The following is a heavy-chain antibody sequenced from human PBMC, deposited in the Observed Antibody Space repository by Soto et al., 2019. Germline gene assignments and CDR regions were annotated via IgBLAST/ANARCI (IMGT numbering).Heavy chain of an antibody. CDR2: ITDNGGDA. Sequence: GGSLRLSCVASGLTFGSRAMSWVRQAPGEGLQWVATITDNGGDAKYADSVRGRFVISRDNSKKTLYLQMNSLTAEDAAMYFCARGSTESYPGSRNFDFWGRGTLVTVS. V-gene: IGHV3-23*01. D-gene: IGHD3-10*01. CDR3: ARGSTESYPGSRNFDF. CDR1: GLTFGSRA. J-gene: IGHJ4*02.